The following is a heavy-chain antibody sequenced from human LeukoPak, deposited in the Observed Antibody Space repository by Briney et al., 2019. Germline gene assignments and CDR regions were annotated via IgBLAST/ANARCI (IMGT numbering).Heavy chain of an antibody. CDR3: ASYSSWKFLFDY. V-gene: IGHV4-39*01. J-gene: IGHJ4*02. D-gene: IGHD6-13*01. CDR1: GGSISSSSYY. Sequence: SETLSLTCTVSGGSISSSSYYWGWIRQPPGKGLEWIGSIYYSGSTYYNPSLKSRVTISVDTSKNQFSLKLSSVTAADTAVYYCASYSSWKFLFDYWGQGTLVTVSS. CDR2: IYYSGST.